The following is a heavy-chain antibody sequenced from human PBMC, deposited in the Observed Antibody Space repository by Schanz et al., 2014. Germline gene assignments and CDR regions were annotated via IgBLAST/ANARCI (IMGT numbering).Heavy chain of an antibody. J-gene: IGHJ4*02. V-gene: IGHV3-30*04. CDR2: ISDDGSRR. CDR3: ARDLAGGGNDV. D-gene: IGHD2-15*01. CDR1: GFSFSTYA. Sequence: QVQLVESGGGVVQPGRSLRLSCAASGFSFSTYAIHWVRQAPGKGLEWVAVISDDGSRRHYADFVTGRFTISRDNSKDTVYLQMNSLRAEDTAVYYCARDLAGGGNDVWGQGTLVTVSS.